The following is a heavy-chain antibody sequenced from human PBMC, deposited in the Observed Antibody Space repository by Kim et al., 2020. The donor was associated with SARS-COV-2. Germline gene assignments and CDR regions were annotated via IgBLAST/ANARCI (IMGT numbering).Heavy chain of an antibody. J-gene: IGHJ5*02. Sequence: ASVKVSCKASGYTFTSYYMHWVRQAPGQGLEWMGIINPSGGSTSYAQKFQGRVTMTRDTSTSTVYMVLSSLRSEDTAVYYCARAPNFDWLLSRDNWFDPWGQGTLVTVSS. V-gene: IGHV1-46*01. CDR3: ARAPNFDWLLSRDNWFDP. D-gene: IGHD3-9*01. CDR2: INPSGGST. CDR1: GYTFTSYY.